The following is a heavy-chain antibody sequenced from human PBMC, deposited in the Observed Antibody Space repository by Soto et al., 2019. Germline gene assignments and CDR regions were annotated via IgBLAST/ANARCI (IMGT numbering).Heavy chain of an antibody. CDR2: LFGNGGGI. CDR3: AKDRQPDGLWPFDH. CDR1: GFTFSTYA. Sequence: EVQLLESGGGLVQPGGSLRLSCAASGFTFSTYAMSWVRQAPGKGLEWVSGLFGNGGGISYADSVKGRFTISRDNSNNILYLQMHSLRVEDTAVYYCAKDRQPDGLWPFDHWGQGTLVTVSS. J-gene: IGHJ4*02. D-gene: IGHD2-8*01. V-gene: IGHV3-23*01.